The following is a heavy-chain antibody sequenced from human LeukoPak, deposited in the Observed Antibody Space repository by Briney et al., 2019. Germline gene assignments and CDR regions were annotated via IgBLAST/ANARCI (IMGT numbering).Heavy chain of an antibody. Sequence: GGSLRLSCAASGFTFSLYAMSWVRQAPGKGLEWVSSVSGSVRPGGSGPYYADSVKGRFTTSRDNSKSTLYLQLTSLRGEDTALYYCVRLDPHSSSWFHGAFEIWGQGTMVTVSS. CDR3: VRLDPHSSSWFHGAFEI. J-gene: IGHJ3*02. V-gene: IGHV3-23*01. CDR1: GFTFSLYA. D-gene: IGHD6-13*01. CDR2: VSGSVRPGGSGP.